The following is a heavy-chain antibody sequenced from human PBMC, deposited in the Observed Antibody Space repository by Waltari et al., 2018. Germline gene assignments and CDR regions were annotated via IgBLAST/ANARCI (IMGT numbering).Heavy chain of an antibody. CDR2: IYHSGST. J-gene: IGHJ6*03. D-gene: IGHD3-3*01. Sequence: QVQLQESGPGLVKPSETLSLTCAVSGYYISSGYYWGWIRQPPGKGLEWIGSIYHSGSTYYNPSLKSRVTISVDTSKNQFSLKLSSVTAADTAVYYCARVRQEYYDFWSGYYPLHMDVWGKGTTVTVSS. CDR1: GYYISSGYY. V-gene: IGHV4-38-2*01. CDR3: ARVRQEYYDFWSGYYPLHMDV.